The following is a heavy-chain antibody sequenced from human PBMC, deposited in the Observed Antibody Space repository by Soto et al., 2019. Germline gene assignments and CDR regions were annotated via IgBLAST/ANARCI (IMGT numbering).Heavy chain of an antibody. V-gene: IGHV3-30*04. J-gene: IGHJ5*02. CDR3: ARDLQAGTDNVNWFAP. D-gene: IGHD1-1*01. Sequence: QVQLVESGGGVVQPGRSLRLSCAASGFSISRSAMHWVRQAPGKGLEWVAVIAYDGSNRWYADSAKGRFTISRDNSKNTVYLKMSSLRGEDTAVYYCARDLQAGTDNVNWFAPWGQGTLVNVSS. CDR1: GFSISRSA. CDR2: IAYDGSNR.